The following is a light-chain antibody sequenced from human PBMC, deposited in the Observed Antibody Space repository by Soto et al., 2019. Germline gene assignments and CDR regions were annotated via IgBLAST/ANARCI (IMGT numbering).Light chain of an antibody. CDR2: GAS. J-gene: IGKJ5*01. CDR3: QQYNNWPIT. Sequence: EIVKTQSPATLSVSPGERATLSCRASQSVSSNLAWYQQKPGQAPRLLIYGASTRATGIQARFSGSGSGTEFTLTIRSLQSEDFAVYYCQQYNNWPITFGQGTRLEIK. V-gene: IGKV3-15*01. CDR1: QSVSSN.